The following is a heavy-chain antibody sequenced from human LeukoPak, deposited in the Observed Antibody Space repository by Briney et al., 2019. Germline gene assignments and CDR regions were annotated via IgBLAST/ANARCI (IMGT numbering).Heavy chain of an antibody. J-gene: IGHJ4*02. CDR3: VTETTVTGWGY. D-gene: IGHD4-17*01. V-gene: IGHV3-7*01. CDR2: IKQDGSEK. CDR1: GFTFSTFA. Sequence: GGSLRLSCAASGFTFSTFAMIWVRQAPGKGLEWVANIKQDGSEKYYVDSVKGRFTVSRDNAKNSLFLQMNSLRAEDTAMYYCVTETTVTGWGYWGQGTLVTVSS.